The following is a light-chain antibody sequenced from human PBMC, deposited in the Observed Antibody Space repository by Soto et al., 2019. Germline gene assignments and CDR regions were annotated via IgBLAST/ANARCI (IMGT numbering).Light chain of an antibody. CDR3: KQDGSSPKT. CDR2: GAS. CDR1: QSVSSSY. J-gene: IGKJ1*01. Sequence: DIVLTQSPGTLSSSPGERATLSCRASQSVSSSYFAWYQHKPGQAPRLRIYGASSRATGIPDRFSGSGSGPEFNLTISRLEPEYFAVYYCKQDGSSPKTFGQGTKVEIK. V-gene: IGKV3-20*01.